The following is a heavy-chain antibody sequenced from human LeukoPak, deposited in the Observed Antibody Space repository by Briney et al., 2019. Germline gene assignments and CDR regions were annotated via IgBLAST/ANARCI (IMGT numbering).Heavy chain of an antibody. Sequence: ASVKVSCKASGYTLTGYYMHWVRQAPGQGLEWMGWINPNSGGTNYAQKFQGRVTMTRDTSISTAYMELSRLRSDDTAVYYCARAYFPYCGGDCYSGYWGQGTLVTVSS. D-gene: IGHD2-21*02. CDR3: ARAYFPYCGGDCYSGY. V-gene: IGHV1-2*02. CDR2: INPNSGGT. CDR1: GYTLTGYY. J-gene: IGHJ4*02.